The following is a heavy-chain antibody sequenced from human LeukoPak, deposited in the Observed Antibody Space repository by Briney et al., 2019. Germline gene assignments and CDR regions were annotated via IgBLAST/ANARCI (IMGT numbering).Heavy chain of an antibody. D-gene: IGHD4-23*01. J-gene: IGHJ4*02. Sequence: ASVKVSCKASGYTFTGYYMHWVRQAPGQGLEWMGWINPNSGGTNYAQKFQGRVTMTRDTSISTAYMELSRLRSDDTAVYYCARDRAWRGPRGGNPGHWGQGTLVTVSS. CDR2: INPNSGGT. CDR3: ARDRAWRGPRGGNPGH. V-gene: IGHV1-2*02. CDR1: GYTFTGYY.